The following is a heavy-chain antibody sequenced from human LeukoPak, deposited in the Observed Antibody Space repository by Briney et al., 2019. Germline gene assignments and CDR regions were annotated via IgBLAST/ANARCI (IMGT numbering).Heavy chain of an antibody. V-gene: IGHV1-46*01. Sequence: ASVKVSCKASGYTFTSYYMHWVRQAPGQGLEWMGIINPSGSSASYAQKFQGRVTMTRDRSTGTDYMELSSLRSEDTAVYYCARDVSSSSSWWFDPWGQGTLVTVSS. J-gene: IGHJ5*02. CDR3: ARDVSSSSSWWFDP. CDR2: INPSGSSA. CDR1: GYTFTSYY. D-gene: IGHD6-6*01.